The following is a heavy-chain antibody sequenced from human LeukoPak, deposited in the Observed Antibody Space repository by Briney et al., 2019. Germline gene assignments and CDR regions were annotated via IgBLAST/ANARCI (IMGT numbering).Heavy chain of an antibody. V-gene: IGHV3-21*04. J-gene: IGHJ4*02. CDR3: AKDRITISEDYFDY. CDR1: GFTFSSYS. D-gene: IGHD3-3*01. CDR2: ISSSSSYI. Sequence: GGSLRLSCAASGFTFSSYSMNWVRQAPGKGLEWVSSISSSSSYIYYADSVKGRFTISRDNAKNSLYLQMNSLRAEDTAVYYCAKDRITISEDYFDYWGQGTLITVSS.